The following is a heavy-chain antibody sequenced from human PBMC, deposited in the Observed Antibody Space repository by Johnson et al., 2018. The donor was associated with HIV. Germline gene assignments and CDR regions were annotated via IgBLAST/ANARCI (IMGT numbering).Heavy chain of an antibody. CDR2: IHYDGSNK. V-gene: IGHV3-30*02. D-gene: IGHD3-10*01. Sequence: VQLVESGGGVVQPGRSLRLSCAASGFIFSSYHMHWVRQAPDKGLEWVAFIHYDGSNKYYADSVKGRFTISRDNSENTLYLQMNSLRAEDTAVYYCAKSSSATYYGDAFDMWGQGTMVTVSS. CDR3: AKSSSATYYGDAFDM. CDR1: GFIFSSYH. J-gene: IGHJ3*02.